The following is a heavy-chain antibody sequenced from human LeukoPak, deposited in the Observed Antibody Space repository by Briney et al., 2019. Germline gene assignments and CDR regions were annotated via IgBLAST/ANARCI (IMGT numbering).Heavy chain of an antibody. J-gene: IGHJ6*03. CDR2: INPSGST. CDR1: GRSFSGYH. CDR3: ARGRHDITMIVVVTTSVSYYLDV. Sequence: SETLSLTCAVYGRSFSGYHWTWIRQSPGKGLEWIGDINPSGSTYYNPSLKSRLTISVDTSKNQFSLKLRSVTAADTAVYYCARGRHDITMIVVVTTSVSYYLDVWGKGTTVTVS. V-gene: IGHV4-34*01. D-gene: IGHD3-22*01.